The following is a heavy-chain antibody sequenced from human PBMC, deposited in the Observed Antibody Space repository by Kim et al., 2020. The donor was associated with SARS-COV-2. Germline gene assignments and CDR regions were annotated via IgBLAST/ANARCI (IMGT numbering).Heavy chain of an antibody. Sequence: GGSLRLSCSASGFTFSSYAMHWVRQAPGKGLEYVSAISSNGGSTYYADSVKGRFTISRDNSKNTLYLQMSSLRAEDTAVYYCVKPDFYDILTGYSGYFDYWGQGTLVTVSS. CDR2: ISSNGGST. J-gene: IGHJ4*02. D-gene: IGHD3-9*01. CDR1: GFTFSSYA. CDR3: VKPDFYDILTGYSGYFDY. V-gene: IGHV3-64D*09.